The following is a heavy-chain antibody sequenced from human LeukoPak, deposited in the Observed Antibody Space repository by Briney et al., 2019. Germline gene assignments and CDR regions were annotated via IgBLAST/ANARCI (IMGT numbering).Heavy chain of an antibody. CDR2: IKSKTDGGTT. D-gene: IGHD6-6*01. J-gene: IGHJ4*02. CDR3: TTDIAARPFDY. V-gene: IGHV3-15*01. Sequence: GGSLRLSCAASGFTFSNAWMSWVRQAPGKGLEWVGRIKSKTDGGTTDYAAPVKGRFTISRDDSKNTLYLRMNSLKTEDTAVYYCTTDIAARPFDYWGQGTLVTVSS. CDR1: GFTFSNAW.